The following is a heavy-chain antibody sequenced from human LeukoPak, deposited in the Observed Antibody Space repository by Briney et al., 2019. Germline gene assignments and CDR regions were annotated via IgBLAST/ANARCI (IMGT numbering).Heavy chain of an antibody. D-gene: IGHD3-3*01. Sequence: SETLSLTCTVSGGSISSYYWSWIRQPAGKGLEWIGRIYTSGSTNYNPPLKSRVTMSVDTSKNQFSLKLSSVTAADTAVYYCARGTYYDFRGGFDPWGQGTLVTVSS. CDR2: IYTSGST. V-gene: IGHV4-4*07. CDR1: GGSISSYY. CDR3: ARGTYYDFRGGFDP. J-gene: IGHJ5*02.